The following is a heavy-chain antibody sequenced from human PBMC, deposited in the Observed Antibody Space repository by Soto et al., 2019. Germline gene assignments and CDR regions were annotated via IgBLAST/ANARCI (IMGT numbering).Heavy chain of an antibody. Sequence: GESLKISCKGSGYSFTSYCISWVRQMPGKGLEWMGRIDPSDSYANYSTSFQGHVTISADRSICPAYLQWSSLKASDTAMYYCASPLWLGKLEPAEKWGQGALVTVCS. CDR2: IDPSDSYA. CDR1: GYSFTSYC. V-gene: IGHV5-10-1*01. D-gene: IGHD3-10*01. J-gene: IGHJ4*02. CDR3: ASPLWLGKLEPAEK.